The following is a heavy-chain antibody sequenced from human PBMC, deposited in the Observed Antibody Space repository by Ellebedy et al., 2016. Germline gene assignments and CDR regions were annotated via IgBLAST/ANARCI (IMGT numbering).Heavy chain of an antibody. CDR2: INHSGST. D-gene: IGHD2-21*02. CDR3: ARHEGIECGGDCYPFDI. V-gene: IGHV4-34*01. Sequence: SETLSLTCAVYGGSFSGYYWSWIRQPPGKGLEWIGEINHSGSTYYDPSLKSRVTISVDTSKNQFSLKLSSVTAADTAVYYCARHEGIECGGDCYPFDIWGQGTMVTVSS. CDR1: GGSFSGYY. J-gene: IGHJ3*02.